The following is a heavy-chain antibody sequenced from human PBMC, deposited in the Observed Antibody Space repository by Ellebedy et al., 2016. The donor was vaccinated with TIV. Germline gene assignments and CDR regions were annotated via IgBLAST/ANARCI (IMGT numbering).Heavy chain of an antibody. V-gene: IGHV3-23*01. Sequence: GESLKISCAASGFTFSSYAMSWVRQAPGKGLEWVSTITTSDGGTYYADSVKGRFTISRDNSKNTLYLQMNSLRAEDTAAYYCAKDVASATYLFDYWGQGTLVTVSS. CDR3: AKDVASATYLFDY. CDR1: GFTFSSYA. D-gene: IGHD6-19*01. J-gene: IGHJ4*02. CDR2: ITTSDGGT.